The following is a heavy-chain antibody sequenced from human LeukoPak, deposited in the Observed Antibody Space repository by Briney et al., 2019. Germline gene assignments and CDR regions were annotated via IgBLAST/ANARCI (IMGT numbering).Heavy chain of an antibody. D-gene: IGHD1-26*01. Sequence: ASVKVSCKASGYTFTGYYMHWVRQAPGQGLEWMGWINPNSGGTNYAQKFQGRVTMTRDTSISTAYMELRRLRSDDTAVYYCARGARYSGSYSWFDPWGQGTLVTVSS. CDR1: GYTFTGYY. CDR3: ARGARYSGSYSWFDP. CDR2: INPNSGGT. J-gene: IGHJ5*02. V-gene: IGHV1-2*02.